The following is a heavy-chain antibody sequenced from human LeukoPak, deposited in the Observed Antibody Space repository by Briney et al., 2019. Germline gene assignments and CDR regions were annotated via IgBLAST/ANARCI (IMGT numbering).Heavy chain of an antibody. CDR2: IWYDGSNK. V-gene: IGHV3-33*01. CDR3: ARDPTQAAELDY. CDR1: GFTFSSYG. J-gene: IGHJ4*02. D-gene: IGHD6-13*01. Sequence: TGGSLRLSCAASGFTFSSYGMHWVRQAPAKGLEWVAVIWYDGSNKYYADSVKGRFTISRDNSKNTLYLQMNSLRAEDTAVYYCARDPTQAAELDYWGQGTLVTVSS.